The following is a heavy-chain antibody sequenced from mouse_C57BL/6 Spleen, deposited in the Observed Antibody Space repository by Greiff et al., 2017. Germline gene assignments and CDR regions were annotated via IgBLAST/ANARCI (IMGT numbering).Heavy chain of an antibody. J-gene: IGHJ4*01. V-gene: IGHV1-81*01. Sequence: QVHVKQSGAELARPGASVKLSCKASGYTFTSYGIRWVKQRTGQGLEWIGEIYPRSGNTYYNEKFKGKATLTADKSSSTAYMELRSLTSEDSAVYFCARSTTVVAYYYAMDYWGQGTSVTVSS. D-gene: IGHD1-1*01. CDR2: IYPRSGNT. CDR3: ARSTTVVAYYYAMDY. CDR1: GYTFTSYG.